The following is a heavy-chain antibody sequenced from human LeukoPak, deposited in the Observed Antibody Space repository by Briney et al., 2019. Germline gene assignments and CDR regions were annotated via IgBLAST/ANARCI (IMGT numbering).Heavy chain of an antibody. J-gene: IGHJ4*02. V-gene: IGHV1-18*01. Sequence: GASVKVSCKASGYTFTSYGISWVRQAPGQGLEWMGWISAYNGNTNYAQKLQGRVTMTTDTSTSTAYMELRSLRPDDTAVYYCARDTPELRYFDWSTDYWGQGTLVTVSS. CDR1: GYTFTSYG. CDR3: ARDTPELRYFDWSTDY. D-gene: IGHD3-9*01. CDR2: ISAYNGNT.